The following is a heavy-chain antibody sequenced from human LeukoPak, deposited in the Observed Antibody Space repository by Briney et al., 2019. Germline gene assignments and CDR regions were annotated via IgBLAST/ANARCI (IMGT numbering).Heavy chain of an antibody. J-gene: IGHJ6*03. D-gene: IGHD5-24*01. CDR3: ARSSRDGYNLIDYMDV. Sequence: PGGSLRLSCEASGFTFTNYWMSWVRQAPGKGLEWVANIKHDGTQTYYVDSVKGRFTISRDNARKSLYLQMNSLRAEDTAVYYCARSSRDGYNLIDYMDVWGKGTTVTVSS. V-gene: IGHV3-7*01. CDR1: GFTFTNYW. CDR2: IKHDGTQT.